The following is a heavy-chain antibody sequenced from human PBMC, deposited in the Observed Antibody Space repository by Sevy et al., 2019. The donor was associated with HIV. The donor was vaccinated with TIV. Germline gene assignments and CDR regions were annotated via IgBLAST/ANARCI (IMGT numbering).Heavy chain of an antibody. Sequence: GGSLRLSCAASGVIFSNYWMSWVRQAPGKGLEWVANIKQDGSEKYYVDSVKGRFTISRDNAKNSLYLQMNSLRAEDTAVYYCARDLPPSATTVAHFDYWGQGTLVTVSS. CDR1: GVIFSNYW. D-gene: IGHD4-17*01. J-gene: IGHJ4*02. CDR2: IKQDGSEK. CDR3: ARDLPPSATTVAHFDY. V-gene: IGHV3-7*01.